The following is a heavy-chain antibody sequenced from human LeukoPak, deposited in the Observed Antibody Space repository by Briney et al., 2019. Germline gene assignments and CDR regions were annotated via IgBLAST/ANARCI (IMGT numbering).Heavy chain of an antibody. Sequence: GSLRLSCAASGFTFSDYYMSWIRQPPGKGLEWIGSIYYSGSTYYNPSLKSRVTISVDTSKNQFSLKLSSVTAADTAVYYCARTRYYYNSRSYGAPYYFDYWGQGTLVTVPS. J-gene: IGHJ4*02. V-gene: IGHV4-38-2*01. CDR1: GFTFSDYY. CDR2: IYYSGST. CDR3: ARTRYYYNSRSYGAPYYFDY. D-gene: IGHD3-10*01.